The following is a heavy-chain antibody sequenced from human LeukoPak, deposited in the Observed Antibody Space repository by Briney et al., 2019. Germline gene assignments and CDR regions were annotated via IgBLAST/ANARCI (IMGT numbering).Heavy chain of an antibody. Sequence: SETLSLTCTLSGDSISSSSFYWAWIRRPPGKGLECIGTIYYSGITYYSSSLKSRVTISVDTSKNQFSLKLSSVTAADTAVYFCARSGPAAGRPDAFDIWGQGAMVTVSS. CDR2: IYYSGIT. D-gene: IGHD2-2*01. V-gene: IGHV4-39*07. J-gene: IGHJ3*02. CDR3: ARSGPAAGRPDAFDI. CDR1: GDSISSSSFY.